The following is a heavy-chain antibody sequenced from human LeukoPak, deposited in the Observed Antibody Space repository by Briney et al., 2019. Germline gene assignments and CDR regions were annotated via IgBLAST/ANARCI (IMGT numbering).Heavy chain of an antibody. V-gene: IGHV3-23*01. Sequence: GGSLRLSCAASGLSFGFYAMSWVRQAPGKGLEWVSSISGGGAGTYYADSVRGRFTISRDNSKNTLYLQMDSLRAEDTALYYCAKDFVRYNIQFDYWGQGALVTVSS. D-gene: IGHD1-14*01. CDR3: AKDFVRYNIQFDY. CDR2: ISGGGAGT. J-gene: IGHJ4*02. CDR1: GLSFGFYA.